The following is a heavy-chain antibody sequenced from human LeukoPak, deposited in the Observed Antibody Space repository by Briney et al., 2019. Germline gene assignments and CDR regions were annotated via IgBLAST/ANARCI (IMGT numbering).Heavy chain of an antibody. CDR3: ARVEDSADAFDI. Sequence: PSETLSLTCAVYGGSFSGYYWSWIRQPPGKGLEWIGEINHSGSTNYNPSLKSRVTISVDTSKNQFSLKLSSVTAADTAVYYCARVEDSADAFDIWGQGTIVTVSS. CDR2: INHSGST. J-gene: IGHJ3*02. V-gene: IGHV4-34*01. CDR1: GGSFSGYY. D-gene: IGHD6-6*01.